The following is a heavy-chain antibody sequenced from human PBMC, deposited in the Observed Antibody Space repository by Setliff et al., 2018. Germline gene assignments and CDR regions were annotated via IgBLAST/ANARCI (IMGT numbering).Heavy chain of an antibody. CDR1: GFTFSSFA. CDR2: ISGSGNKT. J-gene: IGHJ4*02. V-gene: IGHV3-23*01. CDR3: AKGGTHESDY. D-gene: IGHD3-16*01. Sequence: GGSLSLSCAASGFTFSSFAMSWVRQAPGKGLEWVASISGSGNKTFHADSVKGRFTISRDNAKNSLYLQMNSLRVEDTAVYYCAKGGTHESDYWGQGTLVTVSS.